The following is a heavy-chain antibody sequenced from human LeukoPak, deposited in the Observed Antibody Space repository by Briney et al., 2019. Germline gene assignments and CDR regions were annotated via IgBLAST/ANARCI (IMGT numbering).Heavy chain of an antibody. V-gene: IGHV1-69*08. J-gene: IGHJ5*02. CDR2: ITPVIETA. D-gene: IGHD3-10*01. CDR3: ARVNLRGSNYNWFDP. CDR1: GGTFLSHT. Sequence: SVKVSCKTSGGTFLSHTFSWVRQAPGRGLEWIGKITPVIETAKYAQTFQGRVSIYTDKDTTTVYMDLSGLRPDDTAEYYCARVNLRGSNYNWFDPWGQGTRVIVSS.